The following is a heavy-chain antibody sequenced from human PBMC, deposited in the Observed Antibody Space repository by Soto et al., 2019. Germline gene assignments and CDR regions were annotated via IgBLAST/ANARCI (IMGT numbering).Heavy chain of an antibody. D-gene: IGHD5-18*01. CDR1: GFTFSSYG. J-gene: IGHJ4*02. Sequence: QVQLVESGGGVVQPGRSLRLSCAASGFTFSSYGMHWVRQAPGKGLEWVAVISYDGSKKYYADSVKCRFTISRDNSKNTLYLQMNSLRAEDTAVYHCAKDLGYRYGLEYWGQGTLVTVSS. V-gene: IGHV3-30*18. CDR2: ISYDGSKK. CDR3: AKDLGYRYGLEY.